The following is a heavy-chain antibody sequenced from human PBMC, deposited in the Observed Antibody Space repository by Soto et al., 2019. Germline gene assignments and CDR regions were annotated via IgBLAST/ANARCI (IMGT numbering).Heavy chain of an antibody. J-gene: IGHJ4*02. D-gene: IGHD3-3*01. CDR1: GFTFSSYA. CDR2: ISGSGGGT. V-gene: IGHV3-23*01. CDR3: AKGTTDFWSGYYVHY. Sequence: EVQLLESGGGLVQPGGSLRLSCAASGFTFSSYAMSWVRQAPWKGLEWVSVISGSGGGTYYPDSVKGRFTIARDNSKHTLYLQMNSLGAEDTALYYCAKGTTDFWSGYYVHYWGQGTLVTVSS.